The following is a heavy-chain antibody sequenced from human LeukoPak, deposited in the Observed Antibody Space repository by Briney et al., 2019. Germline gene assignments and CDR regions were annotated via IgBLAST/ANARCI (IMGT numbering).Heavy chain of an antibody. CDR3: ARGRIAARLRYNWFDP. CDR2: IIPIFGTA. V-gene: IGHV1-69*01. J-gene: IGHJ5*02. Sequence: SVKVSCKASGGTFSSCAISWVRQAPGQGLEWMGGIIPIFGTANYAQKFQGRVTITADESTSTAYMELSSLRSEDTAVYYCARGRIAARLRYNWFDPWGQGTLVTVSS. D-gene: IGHD6-6*01. CDR1: GGTFSSCA.